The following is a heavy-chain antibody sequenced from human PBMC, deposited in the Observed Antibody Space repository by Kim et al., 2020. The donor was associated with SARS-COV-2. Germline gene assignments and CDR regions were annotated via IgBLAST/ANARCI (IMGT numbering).Heavy chain of an antibody. D-gene: IGHD2-2*01. Sequence: GGSLRLSCAASGFTFSNTWMSWVRQAPGKGLEWVGRIKSKTDGGTTDYAAPVKGRFTISRDDSKNTLYLQMNSLKTEDTAVYYCTTGFGVVPAAIDYYYYGMDVWGQGTTVTVSS. V-gene: IGHV3-15*01. CDR3: TTGFGVVPAAIDYYYYGMDV. J-gene: IGHJ6*02. CDR1: GFTFSNTW. CDR2: IKSKTDGGTT.